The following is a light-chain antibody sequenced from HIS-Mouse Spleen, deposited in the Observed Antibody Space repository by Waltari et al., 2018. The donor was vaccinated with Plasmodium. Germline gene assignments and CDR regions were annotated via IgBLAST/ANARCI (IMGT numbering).Light chain of an antibody. Sequence: YELTQPPSVSVSPGQTASITCSGDKLGDKYACWYQQKPGQSPVLVIYQDTKRPSGIPERFSGSNPGNTATLTISGTQAMDEADYYCQAWDSSTVVFGGGTKLTVL. CDR1: KLGDKY. CDR2: QDT. CDR3: QAWDSSTVV. J-gene: IGLJ2*01. V-gene: IGLV3-1*01.